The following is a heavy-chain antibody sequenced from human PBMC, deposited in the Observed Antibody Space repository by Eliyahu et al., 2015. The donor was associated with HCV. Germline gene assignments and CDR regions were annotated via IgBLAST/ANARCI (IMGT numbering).Heavy chain of an antibody. V-gene: IGHV1-3*01. J-gene: IGHJ4*02. CDR1: GYTFTSYA. CDR2: INVGNGNT. Sequence: QVHLVQPGAEVKKPGASVNVSCKASGYTFTSYAIHWVRQAPGQRLEWMGWINVGNGNTKYSQKLQGRVTITRDTSASTAYMELSSLRSEDTAVYYCARGGSGSLLSSDWGQGTLVTVSS. CDR3: ARGGSGSLLSSD. D-gene: IGHD2/OR15-2a*01.